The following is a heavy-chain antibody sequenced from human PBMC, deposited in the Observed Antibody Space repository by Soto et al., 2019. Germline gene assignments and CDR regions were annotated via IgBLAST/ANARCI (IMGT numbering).Heavy chain of an antibody. V-gene: IGHV1-69*01. CDR2: IIPVFGTT. CDR1: GGSFTSYS. D-gene: IGHD2-2*01. CDR3: ARDPRIYCTSSSCHSYFDS. Sequence: QVQLVQSGAEVKKPGSSLKLSCRASGGSFTSYSISWLRQAPGQGLEWMGGIIPVFGTTSYAQRLQGRVTITADESTSTAYLDLSSLISKDTAVYYCARDPRIYCTSSSCHSYFDSWGQGTLVTVSS. J-gene: IGHJ4*02.